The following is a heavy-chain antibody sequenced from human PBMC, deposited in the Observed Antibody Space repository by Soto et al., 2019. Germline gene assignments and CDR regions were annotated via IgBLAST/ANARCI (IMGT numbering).Heavy chain of an antibody. CDR1: GDSVSRGSHS. CDR2: IYYTGST. CDR3: ARSNYRGWFDP. J-gene: IGHJ5*02. D-gene: IGHD1-7*01. V-gene: IGHV4-61*01. Sequence: SETLSLTCSVAGDSVSRGSHSWTWTRQPPGKGLEFLGYIYYTGSTNYSPSLKSRVTISVDTSKNQISLMLTSVTAVDAAVYYCARSNYRGWFDPWGQGTLVTVSP.